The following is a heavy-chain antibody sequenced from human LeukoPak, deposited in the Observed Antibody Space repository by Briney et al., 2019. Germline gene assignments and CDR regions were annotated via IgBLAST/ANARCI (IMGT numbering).Heavy chain of an antibody. CDR1: GGTFSSYA. CDR3: ARGHTVTTVEVKYDY. V-gene: IGHV1-69*05. J-gene: IGHJ4*02. CDR2: IIPFFGTA. Sequence: ASVKVSCKASGGTFSSYAISWVRQAPGQGLDWMGRIIPFFGTANYAQKFQGRVTITTDESTSTAYMELSRLRSEDTAVYYCARGHTVTTVEVKYDYWGQGTLVTVSS. D-gene: IGHD4-17*01.